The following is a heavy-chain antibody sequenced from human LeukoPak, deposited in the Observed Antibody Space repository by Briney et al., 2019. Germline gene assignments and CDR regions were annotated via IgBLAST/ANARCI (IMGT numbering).Heavy chain of an antibody. Sequence: SETLSPTCTVSGGSVTSNGYYWGWFRQPPGMGVESIGIIYYSGTTYYNPSLKSRVTVSLETSKNQFSLKLISVTATDTAMYYCARRGLDGHFEYWGQGTLVTVSS. V-gene: IGHV4-39*01. CDR1: GGSVTSNGYY. D-gene: IGHD5-24*01. CDR3: ARRGLDGHFEY. CDR2: IYYSGTT. J-gene: IGHJ4*02.